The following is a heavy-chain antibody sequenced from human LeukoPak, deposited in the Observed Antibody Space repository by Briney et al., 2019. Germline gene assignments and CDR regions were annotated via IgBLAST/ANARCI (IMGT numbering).Heavy chain of an antibody. V-gene: IGHV1-18*01. J-gene: IGHJ4*02. D-gene: IGHD3-10*01. CDR2: ISAYNGHT. CDR1: GYTFINYG. CDR3: ARDPPITMVRGVPLSDY. Sequence: GASVKVSCKASGYTFINYGISWVRQAPGQGLEWMGWISAYNGHTNYAQKLQGRVIMTTDTSTSTAYMELRSLRSDDTAVYYCARDPPITMVRGVPLSDYWGQGTLVTVSS.